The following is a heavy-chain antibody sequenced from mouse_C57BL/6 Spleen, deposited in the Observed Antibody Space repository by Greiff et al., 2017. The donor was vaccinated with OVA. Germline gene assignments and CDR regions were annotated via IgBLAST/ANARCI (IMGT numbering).Heavy chain of an antibody. V-gene: IGHV1-18*01. CDR2: INPNNGGT. CDR3: ARSDYYSNYGAY. Sequence: EVKLMESGPELVKPGASVKIPCKASGYTFTDYNMDWVKQSHGKSLEWIGDINPNNGGTIYNQKFKGKATLTVDKSSSTAYMELRSLTSEDTAVYYCARSDYYSNYGAYWGQGTLVTVSA. CDR1: GYTFTDYN. D-gene: IGHD2-5*01. J-gene: IGHJ3*01.